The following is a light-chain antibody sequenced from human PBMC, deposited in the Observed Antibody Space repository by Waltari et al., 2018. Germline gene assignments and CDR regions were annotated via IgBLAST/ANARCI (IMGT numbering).Light chain of an antibody. CDR3: SSYTSRHTMV. Sequence: QSALTQPASVSGSPGQSIAISCTGTSSDVGRYNWVSWYQQNPGKAPKVLIFDVSNRPSGVSNRFSGSKSGDTASLTISGLQAEDEADYYCSSYTSRHTMVFGGGTKLTVL. V-gene: IGLV2-14*01. CDR2: DVS. J-gene: IGLJ2*01. CDR1: SSDVGRYNW.